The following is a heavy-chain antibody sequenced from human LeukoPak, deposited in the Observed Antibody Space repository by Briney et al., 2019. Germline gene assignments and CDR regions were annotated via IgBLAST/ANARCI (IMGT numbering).Heavy chain of an antibody. CDR3: ARGLLWFGGRYFDY. D-gene: IGHD3-10*01. CDR2: IYTSGST. CDR1: GGSISSGSYY. V-gene: IGHV4-61*02. J-gene: IGHJ4*02. Sequence: SETLSLTCTVSGGSISSGSYYWSWIRQPAGKGLEWIGRIYTSGSTNYNPSLKGRVTISVDTSKNQFSLKLSSVTAADTAVYYCARGLLWFGGRYFDYWGQGTLVTVSS.